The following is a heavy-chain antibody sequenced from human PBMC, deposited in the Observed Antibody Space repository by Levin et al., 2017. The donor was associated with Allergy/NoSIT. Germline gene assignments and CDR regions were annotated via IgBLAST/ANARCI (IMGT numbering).Heavy chain of an antibody. J-gene: IGHJ6*02. V-gene: IGHV4-61*01. Sequence: SETLSLTCTVSGGSVSSGSHHWSWIRQPPGRGLEWIGCIHYSGSTKYNPSLKSRVTISVDTSKNQASLKLSSVTAADTAIYYCARDRVIPAAGGNYYYYGMDGWGQGTTVTVSS. CDR2: IHYSGST. D-gene: IGHD2-2*01. CDR3: ARDRVIPAAGGNYYYYGMDG. CDR1: GGSVSSGSHH.